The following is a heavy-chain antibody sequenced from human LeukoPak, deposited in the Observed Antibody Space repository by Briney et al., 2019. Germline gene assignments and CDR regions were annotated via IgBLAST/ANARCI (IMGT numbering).Heavy chain of an antibody. Sequence: SETLSLTCTVSGGSISSSSCYWGWIRQPPGKGLEWIGSIYYSGSTYYNPSLKSRVTISVDTSKNQFSLKLSSVTAADTAVYYCARQVDTAMVPNWFDPWGQGTLVTVSS. CDR3: ARQVDTAMVPNWFDP. CDR1: GGSISSSSCY. D-gene: IGHD5-18*01. J-gene: IGHJ5*02. V-gene: IGHV4-39*01. CDR2: IYYSGST.